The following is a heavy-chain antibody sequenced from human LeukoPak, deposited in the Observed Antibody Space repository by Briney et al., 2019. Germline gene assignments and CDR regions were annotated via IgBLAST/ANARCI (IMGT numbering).Heavy chain of an antibody. CDR1: GFSFSTYS. Sequence: GGSLRLSCAASGFSFSTYSMSWVRQAPGKGLEWISYITETSRTIYYADSVKGRFTISRDNANNSLFLQMSSLRPEDTAVYYCVARGGWARFDYWGQGALVTASS. CDR3: VARGGWARFDY. D-gene: IGHD6-19*01. V-gene: IGHV3-48*01. J-gene: IGHJ4*02. CDR2: ITETSRTI.